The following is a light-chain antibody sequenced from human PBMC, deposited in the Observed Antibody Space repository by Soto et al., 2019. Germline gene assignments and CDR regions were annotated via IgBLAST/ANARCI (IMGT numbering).Light chain of an antibody. Sequence: EIVLTQSPATLSLSPGETATLSCRASQSISRYLAWYQQKLGQAPRLLIYDASIRATGIPARFRGGGSETDFTLTISSLAPEDFAIYYCQQRGTWPRVTFGGGTKVEIK. V-gene: IGKV3-11*01. J-gene: IGKJ4*01. CDR2: DAS. CDR1: QSISRY. CDR3: QQRGTWPRVT.